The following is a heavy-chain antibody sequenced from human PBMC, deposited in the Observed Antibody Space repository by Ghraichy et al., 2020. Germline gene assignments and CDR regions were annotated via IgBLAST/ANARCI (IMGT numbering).Heavy chain of an antibody. D-gene: IGHD3-16*01. V-gene: IGHV3-21*03. Sequence: GGSLRLSCAASGFTFNTYTMNWVRQAPGKGLEWVSSISSSSTYIHYADSVKGRFTISRDNAKNSLYLQVNSLRAEDTAVDFCARDVPLGSVMAPFDYWGQGTPVTVSS. CDR3: ARDVPLGSVMAPFDY. J-gene: IGHJ4*02. CDR1: GFTFNTYT. CDR2: ISSSSTYI.